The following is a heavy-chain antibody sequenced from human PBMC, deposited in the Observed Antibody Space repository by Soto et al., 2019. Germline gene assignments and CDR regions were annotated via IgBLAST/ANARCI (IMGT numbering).Heavy chain of an antibody. Sequence: NGAWKAFGDTFSGYVSSWVSKAHGQGLEWMGGIIPIFGTANYAQKFQGRVTITADESTSTAYMELSSLRSEDTAVYYCARYCTGCTNWNQGSYFDISGQGTLLTVPS. CDR2: IIPIFGTA. D-gene: IGHD1-1*01. J-gene: IGHJ4*02. V-gene: IGHV1-69*01. CDR1: GDTFSGYV. CDR3: ARYCTGCTNWNQGSYFDI.